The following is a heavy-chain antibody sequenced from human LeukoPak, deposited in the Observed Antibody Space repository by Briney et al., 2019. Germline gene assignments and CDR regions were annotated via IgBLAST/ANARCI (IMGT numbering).Heavy chain of an antibody. Sequence: GASVKVSCKASGGTFSSYAISWVRQAPGQGLEWMGRIIPILGIANYAQKFQGRVTITADKSTSTAYMELSSLRSEDTAVYYCARDGGSSIAARPLSFWGQGTLVTVSS. CDR1: GGTFSSYA. D-gene: IGHD6-6*01. CDR2: IIPILGIA. V-gene: IGHV1-69*04. CDR3: ARDGGSSIAARPLSF. J-gene: IGHJ4*02.